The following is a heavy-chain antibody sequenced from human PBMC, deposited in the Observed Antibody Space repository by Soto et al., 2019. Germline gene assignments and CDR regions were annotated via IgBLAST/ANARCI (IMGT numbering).Heavy chain of an antibody. J-gene: IGHJ6*03. CDR3: AKSGDYGDYRKYYYYYMDV. V-gene: IGHV3-30*18. D-gene: IGHD4-17*01. Sequence: PGGSLSLSCAASGFTFSSYGMHWVRQAPGKGLEWVAVISYDGSNKYYADSVKGRFTISRDNSKNTLYLQMNSLRAEDTAVYYCAKSGDYGDYRKYYYYYMDVWGKGTTVTVSS. CDR1: GFTFSSYG. CDR2: ISYDGSNK.